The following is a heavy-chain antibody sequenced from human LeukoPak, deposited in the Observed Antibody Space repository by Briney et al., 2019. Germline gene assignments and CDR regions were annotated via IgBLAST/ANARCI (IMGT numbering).Heavy chain of an antibody. D-gene: IGHD3-3*01. CDR3: ARGNYDFWSGYYYGMDV. J-gene: IGHJ6*02. Sequence: PGGSLRLSCAASGFTFSDFWLSWVRQAPGKGLEWVANMNRDGSEKNYVDSMKGRITISRDNAKNSLYLQMNSLRVEDTAVYYCARGNYDFWSGYYYGMDVWGQGTTVTVSS. V-gene: IGHV3-7*01. CDR1: GFTFSDFW. CDR2: MNRDGSEK.